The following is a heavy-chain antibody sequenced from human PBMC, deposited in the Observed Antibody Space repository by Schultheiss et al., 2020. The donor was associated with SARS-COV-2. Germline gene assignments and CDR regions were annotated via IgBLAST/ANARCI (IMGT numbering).Heavy chain of an antibody. CDR2: ISAYNGNT. D-gene: IGHD3-10*01. CDR3: ARERREYNWFDP. V-gene: IGHV1-18*04. CDR1: GYTFTGYY. J-gene: IGHJ5*02. Sequence: ASVKVSCKASGYTFTGYYMHWVRQAPGQGLEWMGWISAYNGNTNYAQKFQGRVTITADKSTSTAYMELSSLRSEDTAVYYCARERREYNWFDPWGQGTLVTVSS.